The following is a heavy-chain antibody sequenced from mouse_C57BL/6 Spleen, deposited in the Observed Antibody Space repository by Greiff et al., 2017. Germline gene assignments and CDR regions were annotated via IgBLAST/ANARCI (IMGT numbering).Heavy chain of an antibody. CDR3: AMAGLDY. V-gene: IGHV14-2*01. CDR2: IDPEDGET. J-gene: IGHJ2*01. Sequence: EVQLQQSGAELVKPGASVKLSSPASGFNIKDYYMHRVKQRTEQGLEWVGRIDPEDGETKYAPKFQGKATIPADTSSNSDYLQLSSLTSEDTAVYYCAMAGLDYGAQRSTLAVSS. CDR1: GFNIKDYY. D-gene: IGHD3-3*01.